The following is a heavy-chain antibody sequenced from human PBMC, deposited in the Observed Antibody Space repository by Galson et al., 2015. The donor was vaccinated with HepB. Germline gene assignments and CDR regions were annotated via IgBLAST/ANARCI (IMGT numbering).Heavy chain of an antibody. CDR3: ARDSSEWELLSRRDTDAFDI. Sequence: SLRLSCAASGFTFSDYYMSWIRQAPGKGLEWVSYISSSSSYTNYADSVKGRFTISRDNAKNSLYLQMNSPRAEDTAVYYCARDSSEWELLSRRDTDAFDIWGQGTMVTVSS. V-gene: IGHV3-11*06. CDR2: ISSSSSYT. J-gene: IGHJ3*02. D-gene: IGHD1-26*01. CDR1: GFTFSDYY.